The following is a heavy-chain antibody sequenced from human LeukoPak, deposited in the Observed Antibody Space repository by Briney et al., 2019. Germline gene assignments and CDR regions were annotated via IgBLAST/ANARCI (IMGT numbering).Heavy chain of an antibody. CDR3: VRDFRSADY. J-gene: IGHJ4*02. CDR2: INSDGSWT. Sequence: PGGPLRLSCAASGNYWMHWVRQAPGKGLVWVSHINSDGSWTSYADSVKGRFTISKDNAKNTVYLQMNSLRVEDTAVYYCVRDFRSADYWGQGTLVTVSS. CDR1: GNYW. V-gene: IGHV3-74*01.